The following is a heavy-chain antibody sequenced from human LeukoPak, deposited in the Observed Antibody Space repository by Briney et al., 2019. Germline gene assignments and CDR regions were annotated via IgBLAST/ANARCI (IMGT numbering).Heavy chain of an antibody. D-gene: IGHD1-26*01. V-gene: IGHV3-9*01. CDR2: ISWNSGSI. CDR1: GFTVSSNY. J-gene: IGHJ4*02. CDR3: AKASGSGSYYGGFDY. Sequence: GGSLRLSCAASGFTVSSNYMSWVRQAPGKGLEWVSGISWNSGSIGYADSVKGRFTISRDNAKNSLYLQMNSLRAEDTALYYCAKASGSGSYYGGFDYWGQGTLVTVSS.